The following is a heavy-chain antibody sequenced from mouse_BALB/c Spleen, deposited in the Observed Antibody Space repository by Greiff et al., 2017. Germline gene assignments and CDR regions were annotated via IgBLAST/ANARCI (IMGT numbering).Heavy chain of an antibody. CDR3: ARLRATYYAMDY. CDR1: GYSITSCYS. V-gene: IGHV3-1*02. CDR2: IHYSGST. J-gene: IGHJ4*01. D-gene: IGHD2-12*01. Sequence: EVQVVESGPDLVKPSQSLSLTCTVTGYSITSCYSWHWIRQFPGNKLEWMGYIHYSGSTNYNPSLKSRISITRDTSKNQFFLQLNSVTTEDTATYYCARLRATYYAMDYWGQGTTVTVSS.